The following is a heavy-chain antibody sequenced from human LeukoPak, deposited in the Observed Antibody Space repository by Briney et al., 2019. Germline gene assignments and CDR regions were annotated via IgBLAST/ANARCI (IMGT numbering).Heavy chain of an antibody. Sequence: SETLSLTCTVSGGSISSSSYYWGWIRQPPGKGLEWIGSIYYSGSTYYNPSLKSRVTISVDTSKNQFSLRLSSVTAADTAVYYCARVTGYMTEDYFDYWGQGTLITVSS. CDR3: ARVTGYMTEDYFDY. D-gene: IGHD6-13*01. V-gene: IGHV4-39*07. CDR1: GGSISSSSYY. J-gene: IGHJ4*02. CDR2: IYYSGST.